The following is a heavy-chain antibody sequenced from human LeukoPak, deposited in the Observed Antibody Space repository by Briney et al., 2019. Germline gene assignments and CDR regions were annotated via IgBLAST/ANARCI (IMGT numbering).Heavy chain of an antibody. CDR1: GGSISSGSYY. J-gene: IGHJ4*02. CDR2: IYTGGST. V-gene: IGHV4-61*02. CDR3: ARRPELDYYDSSGSPPWYFDY. D-gene: IGHD3-22*01. Sequence: PSETLSLTCTVSGGSISSGSYYWSWIRQPAGKGLEWIGRIYTGGSTNYNPSLKSRVTISVDTSKNQFSLKLSSVTAADTAVYYCARRPELDYYDSSGSPPWYFDYWGQGTLVTVSS.